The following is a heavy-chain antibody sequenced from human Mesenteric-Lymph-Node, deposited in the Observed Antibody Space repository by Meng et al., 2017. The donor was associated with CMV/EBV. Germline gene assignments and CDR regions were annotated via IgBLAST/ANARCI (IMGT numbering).Heavy chain of an antibody. D-gene: IGHD3-3*01. CDR2: ISRTGSS. Sequence: SETLSLTCTVSGGSISSHYWSWIRQPPGEGLEWIAYISRTGSSNYNPSLKSRATVSADTSKNQFSLNISSVTAADTAVYYCARGFWSGFYTSFDPWGQGTLVTVSS. CDR3: ARGFWSGFYTSFDP. CDR1: GGSISSHY. J-gene: IGHJ5*02. V-gene: IGHV4-59*11.